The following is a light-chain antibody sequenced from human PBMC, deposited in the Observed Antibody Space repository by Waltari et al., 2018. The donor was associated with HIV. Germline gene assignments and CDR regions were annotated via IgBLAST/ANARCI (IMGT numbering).Light chain of an antibody. V-gene: IGLV2-23*02. CDR1: SSAVGSYNL. Sequence: QSALTQPASVSGSPGQSITISCTGTSSAVGSYNLVPWYQQHPGKAPKVMIYEVNKRPSGVSNRFSGSKSGNTASLTISGLQAEDEAEYYCCSHAGSSIYFVFGTGTKVTVL. CDR3: CSHAGSSIYFV. J-gene: IGLJ1*01. CDR2: EVN.